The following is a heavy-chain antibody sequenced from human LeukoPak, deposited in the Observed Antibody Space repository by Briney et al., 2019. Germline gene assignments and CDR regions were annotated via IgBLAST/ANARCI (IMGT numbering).Heavy chain of an antibody. D-gene: IGHD6-13*01. CDR1: GFTFSGSA. J-gene: IGHJ4*02. CDR3: TSSAAGQRGGY. Sequence: GRSLRLSCAASGFTFSGSAMHWVRQASGKGLEWVGRIRSKANSYATAYAASVKGRFTISRDDSKNTAYLQMNSLKTEDTAVYYCTSSAAGQRGGYWGQGTLVTVSS. CDR2: IRSKANSYAT. V-gene: IGHV3-73*01.